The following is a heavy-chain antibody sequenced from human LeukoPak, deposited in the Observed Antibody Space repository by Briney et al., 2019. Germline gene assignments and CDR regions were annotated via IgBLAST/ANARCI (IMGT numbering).Heavy chain of an antibody. D-gene: IGHD5/OR15-5a*01. CDR3: ARDPPLVSGPIYYYYYMDV. V-gene: IGHV3-21*01. J-gene: IGHJ6*03. Sequence: GGSLRLSCAASGFTFSSYNMNWVRQAPGKGLEWVSSISASSYYIYYTDSVKGRFIISRDNAKNSLYLQMSSLRAEDSAIYYCARDPPLVSGPIYYYYYMDVWGKGTTVTVSS. CDR1: GFTFSSYN. CDR2: ISASSYYI.